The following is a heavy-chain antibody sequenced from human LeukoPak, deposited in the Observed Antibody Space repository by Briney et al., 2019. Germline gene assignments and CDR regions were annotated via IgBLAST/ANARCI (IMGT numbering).Heavy chain of an antibody. J-gene: IGHJ4*02. CDR2: IIPIFGTA. V-gene: IGHV1-69*05. CDR1: GGTFSSYA. D-gene: IGHD3-9*01. CDR3: ARERETDYDILTGYWRYFDY. Sequence: ASVKVSCKASGGTFSSYAISRVRQAPGQGLEWMGRIIPIFGTANYAQKFQGRVTITTDESTSTAYMELSSLRSEDTAVYYCARERETDYDILTGYWRYFDYWGQGTLVTVSS.